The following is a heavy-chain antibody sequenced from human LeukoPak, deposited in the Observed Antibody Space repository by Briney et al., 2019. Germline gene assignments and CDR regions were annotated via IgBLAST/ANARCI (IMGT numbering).Heavy chain of an antibody. J-gene: IGHJ4*02. D-gene: IGHD1-1*01. CDR3: ARGNWIAAPFDY. V-gene: IGHV1-69*05. Sequence: ASVKVSCKASGGTFSSYAISWVRQAPGQGLEWMGGIIPIFGTANYAQKFQGRVTITTDESTSTAYMELSSLRSEDTAVYYCARGNWIAAPFDYWGQGTLVTVSS. CDR2: IIPIFGTA. CDR1: GGTFSSYA.